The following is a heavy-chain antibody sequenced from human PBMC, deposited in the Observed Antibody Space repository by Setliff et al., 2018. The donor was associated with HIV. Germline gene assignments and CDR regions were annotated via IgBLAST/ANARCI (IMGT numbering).Heavy chain of an antibody. CDR1: GGSISSSNW. J-gene: IGHJ4*02. V-gene: IGHV4-4*02. Sequence: SETLSLTCAVSGGSISSSNWWSWVRQPPGKGLEWIGEIYHSGSTNYNPSLKSRVTISVDTSKNQFSLKLSSVTAADTAVYYCARSPVFRRYYDSSGYYFDYWGQGTLVTVSS. CDR2: IYHSGST. CDR3: ARSPVFRRYYDSSGYYFDY. D-gene: IGHD3-22*01.